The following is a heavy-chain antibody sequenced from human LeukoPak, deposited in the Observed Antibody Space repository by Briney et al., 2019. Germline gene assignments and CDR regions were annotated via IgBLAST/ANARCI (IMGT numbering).Heavy chain of an antibody. Sequence: PSETLSLTCTVSGGSISIYYWSWIRQPPGKGLEWIGYTYNSGSTNYNPSLKSRVTISVDTSKNQFSLKLSSVTAADTAVYYCARGNSYYDSSGAFDYWGQGTLVTVSS. CDR2: TYNSGST. CDR1: GGSISIYY. V-gene: IGHV4-59*01. D-gene: IGHD3-22*01. J-gene: IGHJ4*02. CDR3: ARGNSYYDSSGAFDY.